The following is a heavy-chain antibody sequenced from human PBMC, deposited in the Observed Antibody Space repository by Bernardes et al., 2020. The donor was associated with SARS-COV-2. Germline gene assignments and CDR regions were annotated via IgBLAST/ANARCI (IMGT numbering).Heavy chain of an antibody. CDR2: INHSGST. V-gene: IGHV4-34*01. J-gene: IGHJ4*02. CDR1: GGSFSGYY. D-gene: IGHD6-13*01. CDR3: ARGTWYAPTEFDY. Sequence: SETLSLTCAVYGGSFSGYYWSWIRQPPGKGLEWIGKINHSGSTNYNPSLKSRVTISVDTSKTHFSLKLSSLTAADTAVYYCARGTWYAPTEFDYWGQGTLVTVSS.